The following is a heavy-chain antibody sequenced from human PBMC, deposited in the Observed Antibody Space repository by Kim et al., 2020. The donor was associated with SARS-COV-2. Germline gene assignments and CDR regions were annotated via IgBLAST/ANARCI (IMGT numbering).Heavy chain of an antibody. V-gene: IGHV1-69*13. CDR1: GGTFSSYA. J-gene: IGHJ4*02. CDR3: ARGQYYYDSSGYYYDFDY. D-gene: IGHD3-22*01. Sequence: SVKVSCKASGGTFSSYAISWVRQAPGQGLEWMGGIIPIFGTANYAQKFQGRVTITADESTSTAYMELSSLRSEDTAVYYCARGQYYYDSSGYYYDFDYWGQGTLVTVSS. CDR2: IIPIFGTA.